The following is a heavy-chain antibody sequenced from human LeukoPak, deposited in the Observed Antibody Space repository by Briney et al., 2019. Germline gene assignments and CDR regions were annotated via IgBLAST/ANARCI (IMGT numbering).Heavy chain of an antibody. CDR1: AFTFDDYG. CDR2: INWNGGST. J-gene: IGHJ5*02. V-gene: IGHV3-20*04. CDR3: ASLPGYYDSSGYYP. D-gene: IGHD3-22*01. Sequence: PGGSLRLSCAASAFTFDDYGMSWVRQAPGKGLEWVSGINWNGGSTGYADSVKGRFTISRDNAKNSLYLQMNSLRAEDTALYYCASLPGYYDSSGYYPWGQGTLVTVSS.